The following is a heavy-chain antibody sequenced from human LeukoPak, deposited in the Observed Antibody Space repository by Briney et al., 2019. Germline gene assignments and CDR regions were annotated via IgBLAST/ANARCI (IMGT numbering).Heavy chain of an antibody. J-gene: IGHJ4*02. V-gene: IGHV3-48*01. Sequence: PGGSLRLSCAASGFTFSSYSMNSVRQAPGEGLELVSYISSSSSTIYYADSVKGRFTISRDNAKNSLYLQMNSLRAEDTAVYYWARDSTRLLGNQDYWGQGTLVTVSS. D-gene: IGHD2/OR15-2a*01. CDR3: ARDSTRLLGNQDY. CDR1: GFTFSSYS. CDR2: ISSSSSTI.